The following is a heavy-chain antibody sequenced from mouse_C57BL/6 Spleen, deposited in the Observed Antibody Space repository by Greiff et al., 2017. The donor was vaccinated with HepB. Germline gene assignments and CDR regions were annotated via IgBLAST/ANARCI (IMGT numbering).Heavy chain of an antibody. J-gene: IGHJ3*01. Sequence: VQLQQSGAELVKPGASVKISCKASGYAFSSYWMNWVKQRPGKGLEWIGQIYPGDGDTNYNGKFKGKATLTADKSSSTAYMQLSSLTSEDSAVYFCARGDAYYYGSSLGFAYWGQGTLVTVSA. CDR2: IYPGDGDT. CDR3: ARGDAYYYGSSLGFAY. V-gene: IGHV1-80*01. D-gene: IGHD1-1*01. CDR1: GYAFSSYW.